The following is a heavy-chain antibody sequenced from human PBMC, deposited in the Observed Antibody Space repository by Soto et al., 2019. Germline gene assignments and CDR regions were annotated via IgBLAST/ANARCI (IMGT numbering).Heavy chain of an antibody. CDR2: IYHSGST. CDR1: GGSISSSNW. D-gene: IGHD6-13*01. J-gene: IGHJ4*02. V-gene: IGHV4-4*02. CDR3: AGGAAAGTTFDY. Sequence: NPSETLSLTCAVSGGSISSSNWWSWVRQPPGKGLEWIGEIYHSGSTNYNPSLKSRVTISVDKSKNQFSLKLSSVTAADTAVHYCAGGAAAGTTFDYWGQGTLVTVSS.